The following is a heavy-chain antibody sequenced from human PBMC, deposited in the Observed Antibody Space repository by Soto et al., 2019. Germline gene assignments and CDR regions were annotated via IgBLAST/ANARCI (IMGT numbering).Heavy chain of an antibody. CDR1: GGSISRYY. CDR3: AKVVTAIYYFDY. Sequence: SXTLSLTCTVSGGSISRYYWSCIRQPPVKGLEWIGYIYSSGSTNYNPSLKSRVTISVDTSKNQFSLKLSSVTAADTAVYYCAKVVTAIYYFDYWGQGALVTVSS. D-gene: IGHD2-21*02. V-gene: IGHV4-59*01. J-gene: IGHJ4*02. CDR2: IYSSGST.